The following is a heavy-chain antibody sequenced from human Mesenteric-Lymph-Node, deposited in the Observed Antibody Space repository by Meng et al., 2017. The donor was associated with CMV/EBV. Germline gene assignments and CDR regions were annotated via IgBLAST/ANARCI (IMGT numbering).Heavy chain of an antibody. Sequence: QITLKESGPTLVKPTPTLTPTRTFSGFSLSTCGVGVGWIRQPPGKALEWLALIYWDDDKRYSPSLKSRLTITKDTSKNQVVLTMTNMDPVDTATYYCAHSSGIAAAGPFYFDYWGQGTLVTVSS. CDR2: IYWDDDK. CDR1: GFSLSTCGVG. D-gene: IGHD6-13*01. J-gene: IGHJ4*02. V-gene: IGHV2-5*02. CDR3: AHSSGIAAAGPFYFDY.